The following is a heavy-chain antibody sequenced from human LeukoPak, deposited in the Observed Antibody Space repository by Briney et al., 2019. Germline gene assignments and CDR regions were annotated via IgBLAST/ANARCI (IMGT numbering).Heavy chain of an antibody. V-gene: IGHV1-46*01. CDR2: INPSGGST. J-gene: IGHJ4*02. CDR3: ARTHYFTNGVCYNYFDY. CDR1: GYTFTSYY. Sequence: ASVKVSCKASGYTFTSYYMHWVRQAPGQGLEWMGIINPSGGSTSYAQKFQGRVTMTRDTSTSTVYMELSSLRSEDTAVYYCARTHYFTNGVCYNYFDYWGQGTLVTVSS. D-gene: IGHD2-8*01.